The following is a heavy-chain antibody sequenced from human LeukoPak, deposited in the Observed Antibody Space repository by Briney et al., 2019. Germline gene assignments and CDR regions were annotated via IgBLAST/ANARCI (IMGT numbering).Heavy chain of an antibody. CDR1: GFTFDDYG. V-gene: IGHV3-49*03. CDR2: TRSKAYGGTT. CDR3: TRDRSSTYYDILTGYSFDY. Sequence: GGSLRLSCAASGFTFDDYGMSWFRQAPGKGLEWVGFTRSKAYGGTTEYAASVKGRFTISRDDSKSIAYLQMNSLKTEDTAVYYCTRDRSSTYYDILTGYSFDYWGQGTLVTVSS. J-gene: IGHJ4*02. D-gene: IGHD3-9*01.